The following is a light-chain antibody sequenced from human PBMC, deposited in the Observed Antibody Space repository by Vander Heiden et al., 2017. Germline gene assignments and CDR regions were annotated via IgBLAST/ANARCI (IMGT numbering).Light chain of an antibody. CDR2: GAS. Sequence: EIVMTQSPATLSVSPGERATLSCRASQSVSSNLAWYQQKPGQAPRLLIYGASTRATGIPARFSGSGYGKEFTLTISSRQSEDFAVYYCQQHNNWPPRTFGQGTKVEIK. CDR1: QSVSSN. CDR3: QQHNNWPPRT. V-gene: IGKV3-15*01. J-gene: IGKJ1*01.